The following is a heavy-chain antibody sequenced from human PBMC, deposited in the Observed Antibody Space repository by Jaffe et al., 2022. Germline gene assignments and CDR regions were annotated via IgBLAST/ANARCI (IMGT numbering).Heavy chain of an antibody. V-gene: IGHV1-69*01. J-gene: IGHJ3*02. CDR2: IIPIFGTA. CDR3: ARNPTPYGSGSHAAFDI. D-gene: IGHD3-10*01. Sequence: QVQLVQSGAEVKKPGSSVKVSCKASGGTFSSYAISWVRQAPGQGLEWMGGIIPIFGTANYAQKFQGRVTITADESTSTAYMELSSLRSEDTAVYYCARNPTPYGSGSHAAFDIWGQGTMVTVSS. CDR1: GGTFSSYA.